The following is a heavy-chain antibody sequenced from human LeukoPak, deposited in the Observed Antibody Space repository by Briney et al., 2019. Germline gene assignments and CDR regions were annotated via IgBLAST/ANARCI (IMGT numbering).Heavy chain of an antibody. V-gene: IGHV3-23*01. CDR3: AKSGGYDPDAFDI. J-gene: IGHJ3*02. CDR2: ISGSGGST. CDR1: GFTFSSYA. Sequence: GGSLRLSCAASGFTFSSYAMSWVRQAPGKGLEWVSAISGSGGSTYYADSVKGRFTISRDNSKNTLYLQMNSLRAEDTGVYYCAKSGGYDPDAFDIWGQGTMVTVSS. D-gene: IGHD5-12*01.